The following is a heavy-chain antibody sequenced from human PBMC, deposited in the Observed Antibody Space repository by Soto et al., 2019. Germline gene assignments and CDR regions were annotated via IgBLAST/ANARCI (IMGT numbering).Heavy chain of an antibody. CDR2: MNPNSGNT. Sequence: ASVKVSCKASGYTFTSYDINWVRQATGQGLEWMGWMNPNSGNTGYAQKFQGRVTMTRNTSISTAYMELSSLRSEDTAVYYCARAYCGGDCYLHWYFDLWGRGTLVTVSS. D-gene: IGHD2-21*01. CDR1: GYTFTSYD. CDR3: ARAYCGGDCYLHWYFDL. V-gene: IGHV1-8*01. J-gene: IGHJ2*01.